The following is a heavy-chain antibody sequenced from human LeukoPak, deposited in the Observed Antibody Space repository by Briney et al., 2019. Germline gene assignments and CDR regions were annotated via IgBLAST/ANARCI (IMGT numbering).Heavy chain of an antibody. Sequence: ASVKVSCKASGYTFTSYGISWVRQAPGQGLEWMGWISAYNGNTNYAQKLQGRVTMTTDTSTSTAYMELRSPRSDDTAVYYCARGEYSSGWPAPGYGMDVWGKGTTVTVSS. V-gene: IGHV1-18*04. CDR3: ARGEYSSGWPAPGYGMDV. CDR2: ISAYNGNT. D-gene: IGHD6-19*01. CDR1: GYTFTSYG. J-gene: IGHJ6*04.